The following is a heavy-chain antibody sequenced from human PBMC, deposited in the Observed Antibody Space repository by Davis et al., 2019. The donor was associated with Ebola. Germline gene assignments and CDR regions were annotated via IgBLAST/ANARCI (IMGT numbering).Heavy chain of an antibody. CDR2: IYYSGST. V-gene: IGHV4-61*01. CDR1: GGSVSSGSYY. Sequence: PSETLSLTCTVSGGSVSSGSYYWSWIRQPPGKGLEWIGYIYYSGSTNYNPSLKSRVTISVDTSKNQFSLKLSSVTAADTAVYYCARATIQLWPNYYYYGMDVWGQGTLVTVSS. CDR3: ARATIQLWPNYYYYGMDV. D-gene: IGHD5-18*01. J-gene: IGHJ6*02.